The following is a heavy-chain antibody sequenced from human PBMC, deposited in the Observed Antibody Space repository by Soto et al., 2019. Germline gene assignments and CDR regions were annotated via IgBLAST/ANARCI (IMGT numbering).Heavy chain of an antibody. J-gene: IGHJ6*02. CDR2: IFFTGIT. Sequence: QVQLQESGPGLVRPSETLSLTCTVSGGSVTTGSYNWSWIRRPPGKGLEWIGNIFFTGITHYNPSLLNRVIRSVDTSKNQFSLTVPSVTAADTAGYYCSRDGHGMDVWGQGTTVTVSS. CDR3: SRDGHGMDV. V-gene: IGHV4-61*01. CDR1: GGSVTTGSYN.